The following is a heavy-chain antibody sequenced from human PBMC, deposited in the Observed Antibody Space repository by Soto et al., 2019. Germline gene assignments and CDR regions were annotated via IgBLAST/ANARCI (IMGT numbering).Heavy chain of an antibody. V-gene: IGHV3-30*18. CDR3: AKDSGSFWDLEYYFGY. D-gene: IGHD3-16*01. CDR2: ISYDGINK. J-gene: IGHJ4*02. Sequence: QVQLVESGGGVVQPGRSLRLSCAASGFTFSNCAMHWVRQAPGTGLEWVAIISYDGINKDYADSVKGRFTISRDNSQSALYLQMNGLPAEDTSVDFWAKDSGSFWDLEYYFGYWGQGTMVTVSS. CDR1: GFTFSNCA.